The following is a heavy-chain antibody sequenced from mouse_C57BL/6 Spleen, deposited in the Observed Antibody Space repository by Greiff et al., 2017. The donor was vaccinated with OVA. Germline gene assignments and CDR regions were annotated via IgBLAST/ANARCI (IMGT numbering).Heavy chain of an antibody. CDR3: AGDYDFYAMDY. V-gene: IGHV1-4*01. Sequence: VKLQESGAELARPGASVKMSCKASGYTFTSYTMHWVKQRPGQGLEWIGYINPSSGYTKYNQKFKDKATLTADKSSSTAYMQLSSLTSEDSAVYYCAGDYDFYAMDYWGQGTSVTVSS. CDR1: GYTFTSYT. D-gene: IGHD2-4*01. CDR2: INPSSGYT. J-gene: IGHJ4*01.